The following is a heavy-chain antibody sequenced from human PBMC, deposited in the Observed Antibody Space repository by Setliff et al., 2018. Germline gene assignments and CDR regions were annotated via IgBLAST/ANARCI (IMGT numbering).Heavy chain of an antibody. CDR1: GYSFTNYW. Sequence: GESLKISCKGSGYSFTNYWINWVRQMPGRGLEWMGRIDPSDSYTNYNPSFQGHVTLSADKSSGTAFLQWSSLKASDAAMYYCARAPEATSTSYYNPFDSWGQGTLVTVSS. CDR3: ARAPEATSTSYYNPFDS. V-gene: IGHV5-10-1*01. D-gene: IGHD3-10*01. CDR2: IDPSDSYT. J-gene: IGHJ4*02.